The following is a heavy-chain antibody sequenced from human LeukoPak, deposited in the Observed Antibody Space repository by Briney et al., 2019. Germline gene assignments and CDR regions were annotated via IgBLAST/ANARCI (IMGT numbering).Heavy chain of an antibody. CDR2: IYHSGTT. Sequence: PSETLSLTCTVSGDSMTRGGYYSSWVRQHPGKGLEWIGFIYHSGTTFYNPSLEGRAAISVDTSQNQFSLKLTSVTAADTAVYYCARAVDYRNYFDYWGQGTLVTVSS. D-gene: IGHD4-11*01. V-gene: IGHV4-31*03. CDR1: GDSMTRGGYY. J-gene: IGHJ4*02. CDR3: ARAVDYRNYFDY.